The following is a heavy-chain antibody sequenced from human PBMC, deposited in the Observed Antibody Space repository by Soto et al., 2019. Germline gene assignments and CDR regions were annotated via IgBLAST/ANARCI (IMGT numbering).Heavy chain of an antibody. D-gene: IGHD3-22*01. Sequence: EVQLLESGGGLRQPGGSLRLSCVASGYNFNKDAVSWVRQAPGKGLEWVSAIGTSGDNTYYTDSVKGRFTISRDNSKNMLYLQMDSLTAEDTAVYYCARRAYYFDDTGSHAFDIWGQGTRVTVSS. CDR2: IGTSGDNT. V-gene: IGHV3-23*01. CDR1: GYNFNKDA. J-gene: IGHJ3*02. CDR3: ARRAYYFDDTGSHAFDI.